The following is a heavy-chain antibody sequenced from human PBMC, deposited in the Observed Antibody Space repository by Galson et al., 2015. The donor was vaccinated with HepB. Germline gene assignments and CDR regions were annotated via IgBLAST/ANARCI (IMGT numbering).Heavy chain of an antibody. CDR3: ARVRWDIPSARTGFDL. J-gene: IGHJ5*02. D-gene: IGHD5-12*01. CDR2: AYYSGAT. Sequence: SETLSLTCTVSGASISDSLYYWSWLRRPPGKRLEWISNAYYSGATYNNPSLKSRLTISVDTSKNQFSLKLTSVTAADTAVYYCARVRWDIPSARTGFDLWGQGTLVTVSS. V-gene: IGHV4-39*01. CDR1: GASISDSLYY.